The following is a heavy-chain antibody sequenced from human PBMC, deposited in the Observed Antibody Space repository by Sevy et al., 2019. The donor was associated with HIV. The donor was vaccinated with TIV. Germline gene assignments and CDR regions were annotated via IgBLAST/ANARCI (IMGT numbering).Heavy chain of an antibody. CDR1: GLNFRTYA. V-gene: IGHV3-23*01. Sequence: GGSLRLSCEASGLNFRTYAMTWVRQAPRTGLEWVSTISATGSSTYYADSVKGRFTISRDNSRNTLYLEMNNLRADDSAIYYCAKDPAGGSWHFSPARIDYWGQGTLVTVSS. D-gene: IGHD3-10*01. CDR3: AKDPAGGSWHFSPARIDY. J-gene: IGHJ4*02. CDR2: ISATGSST.